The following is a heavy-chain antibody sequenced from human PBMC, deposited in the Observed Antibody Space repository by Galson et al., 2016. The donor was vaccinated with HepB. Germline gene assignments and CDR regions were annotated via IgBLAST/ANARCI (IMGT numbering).Heavy chain of an antibody. CDR1: GFTFSSYN. J-gene: IGHJ4*02. V-gene: IGHV3-23*01. CDR2: ISGSAGST. Sequence: SLRLSCAASGFTFSSYNMNWVRQAPGEGLEWVSVISGSAGSTYYADSVKGRFTISRDNSKNMLYMQVNSLRAEDTAVQYCAKGGLRWYHNFNGWGQGTLVTVSS. D-gene: IGHD4-23*01. CDR3: AKGGLRWYHNFNG.